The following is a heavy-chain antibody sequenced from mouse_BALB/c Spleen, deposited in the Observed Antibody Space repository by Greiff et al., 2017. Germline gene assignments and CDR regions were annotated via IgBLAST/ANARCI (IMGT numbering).Heavy chain of an antibody. CDR3: AREKGYDYFDY. V-gene: IGHV5-17*02. CDR2: ISSGSSTI. J-gene: IGHJ2*01. CDR1: GFTFSSFG. D-gene: IGHD2-2*01. Sequence: EVNVVESGGGLVQPGGSRKLSCAASGFTFSSFGMHWVRQAPEKGLEWVAYISSGSSTIYYADTVKGRFTISRDNPKNTLFLQMTSLRSEDTAMYYCAREKGYDYFDYWGQGTTLTVSS.